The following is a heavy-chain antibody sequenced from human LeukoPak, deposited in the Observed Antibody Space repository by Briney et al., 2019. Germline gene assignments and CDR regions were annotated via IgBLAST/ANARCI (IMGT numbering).Heavy chain of an antibody. J-gene: IGHJ4*02. Sequence: QPGGSLRLSCAASGFTFSSYAMSWVRRAPGKGLQWVSSISGSGGGTYSADSVKGRFTISRDNSKNTLYLQMNSLRVEDTAVYYCAKDRDDSSTLFDSWGQGSLVTVSS. V-gene: IGHV3-23*01. D-gene: IGHD3-16*01. CDR1: GFTFSSYA. CDR3: AKDRDDSSTLFDS. CDR2: ISGSGGGT.